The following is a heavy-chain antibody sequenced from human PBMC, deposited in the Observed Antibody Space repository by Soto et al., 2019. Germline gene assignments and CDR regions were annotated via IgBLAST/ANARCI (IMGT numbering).Heavy chain of an antibody. V-gene: IGHV2-5*02. CDR1: GFSLSSSGVG. CDR3: ARGGWTTYYSPFFDY. Sequence: QITLKESDPTLVRPTQTLTLTCTFSGFSLSSSGVGVGWIRQPPGKALEWLALIYWDDDKRYSPSLKSRLTITKDTSKNQVVLTLTKLDTVDTATYYCARGGWTTYYSPFFDYWGQGTLVTVSS. J-gene: IGHJ4*02. D-gene: IGHD3-10*01. CDR2: IYWDDDK.